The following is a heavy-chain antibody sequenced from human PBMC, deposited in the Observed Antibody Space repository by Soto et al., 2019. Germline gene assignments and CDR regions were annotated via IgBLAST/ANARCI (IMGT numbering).Heavy chain of an antibody. D-gene: IGHD3-22*01. CDR1: GGSISSSNYY. J-gene: IGHJ5*02. V-gene: IGHV4-39*01. CDR3: ARPIEGGSSGYYH. CDR2: FYYTGST. Sequence: QLQLHESGPGLVMPSETLSLTCTVSGGSISSSNYYWAWIRQPPGKGLEWIGSFYYTGSTYYNPSLKSRVTISVDTSKNQFSLKLSSVTAADTAVYYCARPIEGGSSGYYHLGQGTLVIVSS.